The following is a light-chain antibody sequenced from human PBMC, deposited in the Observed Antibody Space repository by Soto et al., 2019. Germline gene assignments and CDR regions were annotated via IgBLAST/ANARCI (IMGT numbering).Light chain of an antibody. J-gene: IGKJ1*01. CDR1: QTISSW. CDR3: QHYHSYSEA. Sequence: DIQMTESPATLSGSVGDRVTITCRASQTISSWLAWYHQKPGKPPKLLIYQASTLKSGVPSRFSGSGSGTEFTLTISSLQPDDFATYSCQHYHSYSEAFGQGTKVDI. CDR2: QAS. V-gene: IGKV1-5*03.